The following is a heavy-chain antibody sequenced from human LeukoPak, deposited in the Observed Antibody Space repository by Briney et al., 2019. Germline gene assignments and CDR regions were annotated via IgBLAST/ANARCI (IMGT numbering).Heavy chain of an antibody. CDR2: TSYDGTEK. Sequence: GGSLRLSCAASGFTVSSNYMSWVRQVPGKGLEWVAVTSYDGTEKYYEDSVKGRFTISRDNSKNTLYLQMNSLRAEDTAVYYCAKDGMAAMDIWGQGTLVTVSS. CDR3: AKDGMAAMDI. D-gene: IGHD5-24*01. J-gene: IGHJ4*02. V-gene: IGHV3-30*18. CDR1: GFTVSSNY.